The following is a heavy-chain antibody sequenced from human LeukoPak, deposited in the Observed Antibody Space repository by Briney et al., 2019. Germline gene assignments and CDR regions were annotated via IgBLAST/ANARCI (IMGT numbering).Heavy chain of an antibody. Sequence: GGSLRLSCAASGFTFSSYWMHWVRQAPGKGLVWVSRINSDGSSTTYADSVKGRFTISRDNAKNTLYLQMNSLRADDTAVYYCARDRGSTEFDYWGQGTLVTVSS. CDR3: ARDRGSTEFDY. CDR1: GFTFSSYW. CDR2: INSDGSST. D-gene: IGHD1-26*01. V-gene: IGHV3-74*01. J-gene: IGHJ4*02.